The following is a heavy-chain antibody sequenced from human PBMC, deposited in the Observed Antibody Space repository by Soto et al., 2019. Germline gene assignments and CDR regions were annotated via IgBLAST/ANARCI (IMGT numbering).Heavy chain of an antibody. J-gene: IGHJ4*02. CDR1: GGSISSTSYY. CDR3: ARRLSNWDFDY. D-gene: IGHD1-1*01. Sequence: SETLSLTCTVSGGSISSTSYYWGWIRQPPGKGLEWIGNIYYSGSTYYNPSLKSRVTISVDTSEDQFSLKLSPVTAADTAVYYCARRLSNWDFDYWGQGTLVTVSS. CDR2: IYYSGST. V-gene: IGHV4-39*01.